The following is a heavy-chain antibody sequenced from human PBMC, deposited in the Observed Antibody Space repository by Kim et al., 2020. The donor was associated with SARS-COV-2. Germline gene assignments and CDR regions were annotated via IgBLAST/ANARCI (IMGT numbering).Heavy chain of an antibody. CDR1: GYTFTSYA. CDR3: ARAVRGVIPPFDP. CDR2: INAGNGNT. V-gene: IGHV1-3*01. D-gene: IGHD3-10*01. Sequence: ASVKVSCKTSGYTFTSYAMHWVRQAPGQRLEWMGWINAGNGNTKYSQKFQGRVTITRDTSASTAYMELSSLRSEDTAVYYCARAVRGVIPPFDPWGQGTLVTVSS. J-gene: IGHJ5*02.